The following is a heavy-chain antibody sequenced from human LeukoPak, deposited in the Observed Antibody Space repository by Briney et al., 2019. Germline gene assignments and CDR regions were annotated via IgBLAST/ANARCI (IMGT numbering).Heavy chain of an antibody. J-gene: IGHJ4*02. V-gene: IGHV3-23*01. Sequence: GGSLRLSCAPSGLSFSDYAMRWVRQAPGKGLEWVSGISASGGGAYYADSVKGRFTISRDNSKNTLHLQMNNLRAEDTAVYYCAKARGEISRYFVLLGGASALDHWGQGTLVTVSS. CDR1: GLSFSDYA. CDR2: ISASGGGA. D-gene: IGHD3-9*01. CDR3: AKARGEISRYFVLLGGASALDH.